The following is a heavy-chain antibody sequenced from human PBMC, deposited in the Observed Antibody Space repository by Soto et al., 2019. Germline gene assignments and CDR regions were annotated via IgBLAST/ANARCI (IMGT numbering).Heavy chain of an antibody. J-gene: IGHJ5*02. V-gene: IGHV4-61*01. CDR2: IYYSGST. CDR3: ARDEGYCSSTSCYTGWFDP. CDR1: GGSVSSGSYY. D-gene: IGHD2-2*02. Sequence: PSETLSLTCTVSGGSVSSGSYYWSWIRQPPGKGLEWIGYIYYSGSTNYNPSLKSRVTISVDTSKNQFSLKLSSVTAADTAVYYCARDEGYCSSTSCYTGWFDPWGQGTLVTVSS.